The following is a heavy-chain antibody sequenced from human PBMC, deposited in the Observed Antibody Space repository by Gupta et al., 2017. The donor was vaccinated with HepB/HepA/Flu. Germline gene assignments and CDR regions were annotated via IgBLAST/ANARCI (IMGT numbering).Heavy chain of an antibody. CDR3: AREDSHWGAFDI. J-gene: IGHJ3*02. CDR2: ISYDGSNK. Sequence: QVQLVESGGGVVQPGRSLRLSCEASGFHFSSYALPWVRQAPGKGLEWVAVISYDGSNKYYADSVKGRFTISRDNSKNTLYLQMNSLRAEDTAVYYCAREDSHWGAFDIWGQGTMVTVSS. V-gene: IGHV3-30-3*01. D-gene: IGHD7-27*01. CDR1: GFHFSSYA.